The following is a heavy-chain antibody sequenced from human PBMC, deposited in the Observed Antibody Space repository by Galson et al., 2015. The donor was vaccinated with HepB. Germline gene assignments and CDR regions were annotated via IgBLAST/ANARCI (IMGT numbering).Heavy chain of an antibody. Sequence: SLRLSCAASGFTFDDYAMHWVRQAPGKGLEWVSGISWNSGSIGYADSVKGRFTISRDNAKNSLYLQMNSLRAEDTALYYCAKDKSSSWYGRDWFDPWGQGTLVTVSS. J-gene: IGHJ5*02. V-gene: IGHV3-9*01. CDR1: GFTFDDYA. CDR3: AKDKSSSWYGRDWFDP. D-gene: IGHD6-13*01. CDR2: ISWNSGSI.